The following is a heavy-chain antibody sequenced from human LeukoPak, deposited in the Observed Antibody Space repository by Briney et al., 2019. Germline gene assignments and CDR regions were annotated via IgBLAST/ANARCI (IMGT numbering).Heavy chain of an antibody. J-gene: IGHJ5*02. V-gene: IGHV3-74*01. D-gene: IGHD3-3*01. CDR1: GSTFSSYW. CDR2: INSDGSST. CDR3: ARDLRSITIFGVVIRENWFDP. Sequence: GGSLRLSCAASGSTFSSYWMHWVRQAPGMGLVWVSRINSDGSSTSYADSVKGRFTISRDNAKNTLYLQMNSLRAEDTAVYYCARDLRSITIFGVVIRENWFDPWGQGTLVTVSS.